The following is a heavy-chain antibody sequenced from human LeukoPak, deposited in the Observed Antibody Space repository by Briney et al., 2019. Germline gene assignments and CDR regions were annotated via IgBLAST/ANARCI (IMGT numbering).Heavy chain of an antibody. Sequence: PGGSLRLSCAASGFTFNNYAMHWVRQAPGEGLEWVSGVSPNGETAYYADSVKGRFTISRDNSKNTVYLQVRSLRAEDTAVYYCAKDLGWIQFGYWGQGALVTVSS. CDR1: GFTFNNYA. J-gene: IGHJ4*02. CDR2: VSPNGETA. V-gene: IGHV3-23*01. D-gene: IGHD5-18*01. CDR3: AKDLGWIQFGY.